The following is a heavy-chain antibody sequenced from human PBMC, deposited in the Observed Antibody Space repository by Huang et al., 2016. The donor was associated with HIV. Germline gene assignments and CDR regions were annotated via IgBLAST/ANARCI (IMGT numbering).Heavy chain of an antibody. Sequence: QVQLQESGPGLVQPSQTLSLICTVSGDSISSGAFYWTWIRQSAGGGLQWIGHVYNRGNVLYNGDLRRRVTIALDTSKNQWSMNLRSVTAADTALYFCARGRGGTHSYFFYSMDVWGAGTAVIVSS. D-gene: IGHD1-26*01. CDR1: GDSISSGAFY. CDR2: VYNRGNV. V-gene: IGHV4-61*09. CDR3: ARGRGGTHSYFFYSMDV. J-gene: IGHJ6*03.